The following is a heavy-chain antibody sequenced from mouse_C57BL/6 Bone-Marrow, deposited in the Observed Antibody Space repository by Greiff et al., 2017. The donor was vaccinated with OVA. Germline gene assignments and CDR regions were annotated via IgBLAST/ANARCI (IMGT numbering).Heavy chain of an antibody. CDR1: GYTFTSYW. J-gene: IGHJ3*01. V-gene: IGHV1-50*01. CDR2: IDPSDSYT. CDR3: VTGIYYDYEAWFAY. D-gene: IGHD2-4*01. Sequence: VQLQQPGAELVKPGASVKLSCKASGYTFTSYWMQWVKQRPGQGLEWIGEIDPSDSYTNYNQKFKGKATLTVETSSSTAYMQLSSLTSEDSAVYYCVTGIYYDYEAWFAYWGQGTLVTVSA.